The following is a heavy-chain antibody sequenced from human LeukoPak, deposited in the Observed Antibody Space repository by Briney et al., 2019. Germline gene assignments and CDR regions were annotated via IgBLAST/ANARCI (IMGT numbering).Heavy chain of an antibody. V-gene: IGHV3-23*01. CDR2: VTGSSRYT. D-gene: IGHD3-9*01. Sequence: PGGSLRLSCAASGFSFSNYAMTWVRQAPGKGLEWVSVVTGSSRYTYYADSVKGRFTISRDNSKNILYLEMNSLRAEDTAVYYCARDLSQHFDWLLSGDTWGQGTLVTVSS. CDR1: GFSFSNYA. CDR3: ARDLSQHFDWLLSGDT. J-gene: IGHJ5*02.